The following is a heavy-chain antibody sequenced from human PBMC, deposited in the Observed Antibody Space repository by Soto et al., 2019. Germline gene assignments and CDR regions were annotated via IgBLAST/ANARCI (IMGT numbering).Heavy chain of an antibody. CDR3: AGSRGTGTCHQGFQR. J-gene: IGHJ1*01. CDR2: IYYSGST. D-gene: IGHD3-16*01. CDR1: GGSISSGGYY. Sequence: SATLSLTCTASGGSISSGGYYWSWMRQHPGKGLEWIGYIYYSGSTYYNPSLKSRVTISVDTSNNQFSLKLSSVTAADTAVYYCAGSRGTGTCHQGFQRWGQGTLSIVSS. V-gene: IGHV4-31*03.